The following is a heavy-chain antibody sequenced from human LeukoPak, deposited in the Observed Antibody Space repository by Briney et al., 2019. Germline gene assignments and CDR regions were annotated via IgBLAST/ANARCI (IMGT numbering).Heavy chain of an antibody. Sequence: PGGSLRLSCAASGFTFSTYEMNWVRQAPGKGLEWVSYISSSGSTIYYADSVKGRFTISSDNSKNTLYLQMNSLRAEDTAVYYCAKDRILTGYYLTYYFDYWGQGTLVTVSS. CDR1: GFTFSTYE. CDR3: AKDRILTGYYLTYYFDY. CDR2: ISSSGSTI. V-gene: IGHV3-48*03. D-gene: IGHD3-9*01. J-gene: IGHJ4*02.